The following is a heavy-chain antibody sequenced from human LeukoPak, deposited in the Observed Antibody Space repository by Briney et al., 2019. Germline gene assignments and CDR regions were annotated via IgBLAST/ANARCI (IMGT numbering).Heavy chain of an antibody. CDR1: GGSISSYY. CDR2: IYTSGST. Sequence: SETLSLTCTVSGGSISSYYWSWIRQPAGKGLEWIGRIYTSGSTNYNPSLKSRVTMSVDTSKNQFTLKLSSVTAADTAVYYCAREEEGTHDYSNYFDYWGQGTLVTVSS. V-gene: IGHV4-4*07. CDR3: AREEEGTHDYSNYFDY. J-gene: IGHJ4*02. D-gene: IGHD4-11*01.